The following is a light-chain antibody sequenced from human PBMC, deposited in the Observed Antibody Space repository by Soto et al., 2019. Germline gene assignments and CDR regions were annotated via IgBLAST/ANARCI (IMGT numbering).Light chain of an antibody. Sequence: EIVLTQSPGTLSLSPGERATLSCRASQSVSSSYLAWYQQRPGQAPRLLIFGASYRATGIRDRFSGSGSGTDFTLTISRLEPEDFAVYYCQQYGSSTPEFTFGPGTKVDAK. CDR3: QQYGSSTPEFT. CDR1: QSVSSSY. V-gene: IGKV3-20*01. J-gene: IGKJ3*01. CDR2: GAS.